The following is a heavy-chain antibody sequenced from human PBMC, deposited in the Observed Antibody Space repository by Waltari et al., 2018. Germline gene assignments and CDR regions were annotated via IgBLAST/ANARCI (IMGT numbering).Heavy chain of an antibody. Sequence: QLQLQESGPGLVKPSETLSLTCTVSGGSVSSSSYYWGWIRQPPGKGLEYIGTIYYTESTYYNPSLKSRVTISIDSSKNQFSLKLRSVTAADTAVYYCARSRTYSGSYYDYWGQGTLVTVSS. J-gene: IGHJ4*02. CDR2: IYYTEST. CDR3: ARSRTYSGSYYDY. D-gene: IGHD1-26*01. CDR1: GGSVSSSSYY. V-gene: IGHV4-39*01.